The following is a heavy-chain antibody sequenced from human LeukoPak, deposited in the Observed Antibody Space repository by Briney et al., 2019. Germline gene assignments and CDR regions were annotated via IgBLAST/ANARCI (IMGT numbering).Heavy chain of an antibody. CDR2: ISNSGATT. V-gene: IGHV3-23*01. J-gene: IGHJ4*02. Sequence: QPGGSLRLSCEASGYIFSSYAMSWVRQAPGKGLEWVSVISNSGATTDYADSVKGRFTISRDNSKNTLSLQMNSLRAEDTAVYYCAKEELYYYGSGTYYTLAPFEYWGQGTLVTVSS. CDR1: GYIFSSYA. CDR3: AKEELYYYGSGTYYTLAPFEY. D-gene: IGHD3-10*01.